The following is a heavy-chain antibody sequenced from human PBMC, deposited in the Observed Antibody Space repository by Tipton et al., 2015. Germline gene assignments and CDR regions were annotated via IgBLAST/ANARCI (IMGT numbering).Heavy chain of an antibody. Sequence: TLSLTCNVSGASVSTGSYYWSWVRQYPGKGLEWIGHIFYRGNTFYKPSLKSRVTISIDTSKSQFSLMLTSVTAADAAVYYCARVTDYGDYDAFDLWGQGTKVTVSS. V-gene: IGHV4-31*03. CDR2: IFYRGNT. CDR3: ARVTDYGDYDAFDL. CDR1: GASVSTGSYY. D-gene: IGHD4-17*01. J-gene: IGHJ3*01.